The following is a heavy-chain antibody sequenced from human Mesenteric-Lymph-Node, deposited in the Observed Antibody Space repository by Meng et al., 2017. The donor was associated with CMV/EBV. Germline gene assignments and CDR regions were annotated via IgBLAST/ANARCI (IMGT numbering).Heavy chain of an antibody. J-gene: IGHJ3*02. CDR3: AKALGIVVVNGGASDI. CDR2: ISGSGGST. D-gene: IGHD3-22*01. Sequence: GESLKISCAASGFTFSSYAMSWVRQAPGKGLEWVSAISGSGGSTYYADSVKGRFTISRDNSKNTLYLQMNSLRAEDTAVYYCAKALGIVVVNGGASDIWGQGTMVTVSS. V-gene: IGHV3-23*01. CDR1: GFTFSSYA.